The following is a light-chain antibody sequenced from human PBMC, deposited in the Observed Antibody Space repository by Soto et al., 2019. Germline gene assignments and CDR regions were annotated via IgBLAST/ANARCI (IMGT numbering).Light chain of an antibody. V-gene: IGLV2-14*01. CDR3: SSYTSSTTRVV. CDR2: EVS. Sequence: QSALTQPASVSGSPGQSITISCTGTSSDVGAYHYVAWYQQHPGKAPKLMIFEVSNRPSGVSNRFSGSNSGNTDSLTISGLQAEDEADYYCSSYTSSTTRVVFGGGTKVTVL. CDR1: SSDVGAYHY. J-gene: IGLJ2*01.